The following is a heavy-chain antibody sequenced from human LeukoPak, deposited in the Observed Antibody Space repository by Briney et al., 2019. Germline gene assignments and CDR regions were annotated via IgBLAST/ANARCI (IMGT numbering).Heavy chain of an antibody. Sequence: GGSLRLSCAASGFSLSSYAMSWVRQAPGKGLEWVSAISSTDAGTYHADSVRGRFTISRDSSKNTLYLQMNSLRAEDAAVYYCAKAPVTSCRGAYCYPFNYWGQGTLVTVSS. J-gene: IGHJ4*02. V-gene: IGHV3-23*01. CDR3: AKAPVTSCRGAYCYPFNY. CDR1: GFSLSSYA. D-gene: IGHD2-21*01. CDR2: ISSTDAGT.